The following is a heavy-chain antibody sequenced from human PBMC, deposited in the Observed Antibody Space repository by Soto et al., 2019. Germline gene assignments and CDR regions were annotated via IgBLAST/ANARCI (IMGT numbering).Heavy chain of an antibody. CDR2: IYYSGST. CDR1: DGSISSSNYY. J-gene: IGHJ4*02. Sequence: QLQLQESGPELVKPSETLSLTCTVSDGSISSSNYYWGWIRQPPGKGLEWIGSIYYSGSTYYNPSLKSRVTISVDTSKNQFSLNLRSVTAADTAVYYCARHIRGGSSYSPNDFWGQGTLVTVSS. V-gene: IGHV4-39*01. CDR3: ARHIRGGSSYSPNDF. D-gene: IGHD2-15*01.